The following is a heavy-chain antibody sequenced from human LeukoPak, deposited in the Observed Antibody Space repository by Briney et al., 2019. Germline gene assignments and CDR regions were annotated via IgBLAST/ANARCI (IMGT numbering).Heavy chain of an antibody. CDR2: INPNSGGT. V-gene: IGHV1-2*02. J-gene: IGHJ4*02. CDR1: GYTFTGYY. Sequence: ASVKVSCKASGYTFTGYYMHWVRQAPGQGLEWMGWINPNSGGTNYAQKFQGRVTMTRDTSISTAYMELSRLRSDDTAVYYCARMGGWEQSDYEGNPDYWGQGTLVTVSS. CDR3: ARMGGWEQSDYEGNPDY. D-gene: IGHD4-17*01.